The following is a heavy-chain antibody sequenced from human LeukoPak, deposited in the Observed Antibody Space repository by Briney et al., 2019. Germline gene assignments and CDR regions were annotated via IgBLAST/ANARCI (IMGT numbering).Heavy chain of an antibody. CDR2: ISGSGGST. D-gene: IGHD3-16*02. V-gene: IGHV3-23*01. CDR3: AKDIWGYPLSPIDY. Sequence: PGGSLRLSCAASGFTFSIYAMNWVRQAPGKGLEWVSSISGSGGSTYYADSVKGRFTISRDNSKNTLYVQMNSLRAEDTAVYYCAKDIWGYPLSPIDYWGQGTLVTVPS. CDR1: GFTFSIYA. J-gene: IGHJ4*02.